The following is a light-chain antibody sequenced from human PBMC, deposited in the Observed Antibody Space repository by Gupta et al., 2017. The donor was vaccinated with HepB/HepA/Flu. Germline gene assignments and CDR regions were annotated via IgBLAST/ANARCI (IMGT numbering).Light chain of an antibody. CDR3: SSWDDSLSGRI. CDR1: SSNIGSNT. V-gene: IGLV1-44*01. CDR2: SNN. J-gene: IGLJ1*01. Sequence: GTISFSGSSSNIGSNTVNWYQQLPGTAPKLLIYSNNQRPSGVPARFSGSKSGTSASLAISGLQSEDEADYYCSSWDDSLSGRIFGAGTKVTVL.